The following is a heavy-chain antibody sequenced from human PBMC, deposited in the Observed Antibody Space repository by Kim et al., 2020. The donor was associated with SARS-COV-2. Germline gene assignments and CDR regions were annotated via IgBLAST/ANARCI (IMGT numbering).Heavy chain of an antibody. J-gene: IGHJ4*02. CDR1: GFTFSSRA. CDR3: AIRQSGSNCFDY. V-gene: IGHV3-23*01. CDR2: IRADGGST. D-gene: IGHD2-15*01. Sequence: GGSLRLSCAASGFTFSSRAMGWVRQAPGKGLEWVSIIRADGGSTYYADSVKGRFTISRDNSKNTLYLQMSGLRDEDTAVYYCAIRQSGSNCFDYWGQGTLVPVSS.